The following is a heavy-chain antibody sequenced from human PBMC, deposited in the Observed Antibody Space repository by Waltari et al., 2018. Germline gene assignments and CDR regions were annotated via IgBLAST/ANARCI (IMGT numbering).Heavy chain of an antibody. CDR2: IYHSGST. D-gene: IGHD3-22*01. CDR1: GYSISSGYY. V-gene: IGHV4-38-2*01. J-gene: IGHJ3*02. CDR3: ARTYDSSPNNRGSGAFDI. Sequence: QVQLQESGPGLVKPSETLSLTCAVSGYSISSGYYWGWIRQPPGKGLEWIGSIYHSGSTYYNPSLKSRGTISVDTSKNQFSLKLSSVTAADTAVYYCARTYDSSPNNRGSGAFDIWGQGTMVTVSS.